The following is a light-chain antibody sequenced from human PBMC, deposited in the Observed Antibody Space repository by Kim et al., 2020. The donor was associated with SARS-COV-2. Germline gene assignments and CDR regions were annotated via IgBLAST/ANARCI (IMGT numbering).Light chain of an antibody. V-gene: IGKV1-16*01. J-gene: IGKJ5*01. CDR1: QDISDS. Sequence: ASIGDRVTITCRATQDISDSLDWFQQKPGKAPKSLIRAASNLRSGVSSRFSGSGSGTDFILTINSLQPEDFATYYCQQYKTYPITFGQGTRLEIK. CDR3: QQYKTYPIT. CDR2: AAS.